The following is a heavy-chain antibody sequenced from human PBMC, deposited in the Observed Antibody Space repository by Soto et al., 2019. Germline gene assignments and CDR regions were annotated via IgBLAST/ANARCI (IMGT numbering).Heavy chain of an antibody. CDR2: IIPIFDTP. D-gene: IGHD3-10*01. CDR3: AGIYGCHSPGVRGSGRGYHYYCGLDV. Sequence: SVKVSCKASGGTFSNYGISWVRQAPGQGLEWMGGIIPIFDTPNYAHKSQGRVTFTVDKSTGTAYMDLSSLSSEDTAVYYCAGIYGCHSPGVRGSGRGYHYYCGLDVWGQGTSVTVSS. V-gene: IGHV1-69*06. CDR1: GGTFSNYG. J-gene: IGHJ6*02.